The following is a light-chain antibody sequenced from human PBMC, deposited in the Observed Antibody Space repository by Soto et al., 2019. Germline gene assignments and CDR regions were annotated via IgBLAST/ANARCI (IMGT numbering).Light chain of an antibody. CDR1: TSNVGAYDY. J-gene: IGLJ2*01. V-gene: IGLV2-14*01. CDR2: DAS. CDR3: SSYTINGVGV. Sequence: QSVLTQPPSVSGSPGQWITISCTGTTSNVGAYDYVPWYQQHPGNAPKVLIYDASNRPSGVPNRFSGSKSGNTASLIISGLQAEDEADYYCSSYTINGVGVFGGGTKLTVL.